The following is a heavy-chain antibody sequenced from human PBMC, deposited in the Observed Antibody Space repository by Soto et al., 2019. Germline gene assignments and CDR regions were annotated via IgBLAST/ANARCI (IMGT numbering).Heavy chain of an antibody. CDR2: IYYSGST. CDR1: GGSISSSSYY. D-gene: IGHD3-3*01. CDR3: ARYRIFGVVIKRYYFDY. V-gene: IGHV4-39*01. J-gene: IGHJ4*02. Sequence: SETLSLTCTVSGGSISSSSYYWGWTRQPPGKGLEWIGSIYYSGSTYYNPSLKSRVTISVDTSKNQFSLKLSSVTAADTAVYYCARYRIFGVVIKRYYFDYWGQGTLVTVSS.